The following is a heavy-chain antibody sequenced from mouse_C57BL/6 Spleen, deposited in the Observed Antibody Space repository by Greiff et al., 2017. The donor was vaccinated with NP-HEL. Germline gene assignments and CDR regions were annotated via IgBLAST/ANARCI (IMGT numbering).Heavy chain of an antibody. Sequence: EVQLQQSGPELVKPGASVKISCKASGYSFTGYYMNWVKQSPEKSLEWIGEINPSTGGTTYNQKFKAKATLTVDKSSSTAYMQLKSLTSEDSAVYYCARSIYYYGSRGAWFAYWGQGTLVTVSA. V-gene: IGHV1-42*01. CDR3: ARSIYYYGSRGAWFAY. CDR1: GYSFTGYY. D-gene: IGHD1-1*01. J-gene: IGHJ3*01. CDR2: INPSTGGT.